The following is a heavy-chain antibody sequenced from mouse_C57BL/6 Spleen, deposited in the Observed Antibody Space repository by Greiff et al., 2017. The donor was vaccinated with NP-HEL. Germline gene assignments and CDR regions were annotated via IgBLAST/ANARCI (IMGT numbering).Heavy chain of an antibody. CDR3: ARDGGLRGFDY. CDR1: GYTFTSYW. V-gene: IGHV1-52*01. J-gene: IGHJ2*01. D-gene: IGHD2-4*01. Sequence: QVQLQQPGAELVRPGSSVKLSCKASGYTFTSYWMHWVKQRPIQGLEWIGNIDPSDSETHYNQKFKDKATLTVDKSSSTAYMQLSSLTSEDSAVYYCARDGGLRGFDYWGQGTTLTVSS. CDR2: IDPSDSET.